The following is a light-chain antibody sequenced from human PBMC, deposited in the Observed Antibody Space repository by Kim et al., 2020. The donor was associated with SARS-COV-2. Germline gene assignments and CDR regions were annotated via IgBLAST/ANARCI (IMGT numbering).Light chain of an antibody. CDR1: SSNIGAGYD. V-gene: IGLV1-40*01. J-gene: IGLJ2*01. CDR2: GNS. Sequence: VTISRTGGSSNIGAGYDVHWYQQLPGTAPKLLIYGNSNRPSRVPDRFSGSKSGTSASLAITGLQAEDEADYYCQSYDSSLSGSVVFGGGTQLTVL. CDR3: QSYDSSLSGSVV.